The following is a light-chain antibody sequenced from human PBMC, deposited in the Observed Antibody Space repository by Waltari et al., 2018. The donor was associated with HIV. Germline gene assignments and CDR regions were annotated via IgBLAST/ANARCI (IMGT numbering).Light chain of an antibody. CDR3: SSYASGDISLL. CDR1: SSDIGRHNY. Sequence: QSALTQPASVSGSPGQSVTISCTGTSSDIGRHNYVSWYQHHPDKAPKLMIYDVNHLPSGVSGRFSGSKSGNTASLTISGLQAEDEADYYCSSYASGDISLLFGGGTKLTVL. J-gene: IGLJ3*02. V-gene: IGLV2-14*03. CDR2: DVN.